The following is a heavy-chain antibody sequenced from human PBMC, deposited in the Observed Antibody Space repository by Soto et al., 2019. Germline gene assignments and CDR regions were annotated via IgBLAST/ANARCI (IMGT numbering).Heavy chain of an antibody. Sequence: SETLSLTCAVYGGSFSGYYWSWIRQPPGKGLEWIGEINHSGSTNYNPSLKSRVTISVDTSKNQFSLKLSSVTAADTAVYYCARAGYCSSTSCWNYYYYGMDVWGQGTTVTVS. V-gene: IGHV4-34*01. J-gene: IGHJ6*02. D-gene: IGHD2-2*01. CDR3: ARAGYCSSTSCWNYYYYGMDV. CDR1: GGSFSGYY. CDR2: INHSGST.